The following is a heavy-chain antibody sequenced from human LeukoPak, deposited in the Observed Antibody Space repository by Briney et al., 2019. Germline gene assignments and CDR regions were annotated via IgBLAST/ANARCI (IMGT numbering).Heavy chain of an antibody. Sequence: ECIVIIYHSATTYYTPSLKSRVTISGERSKNKFSLKLSSVTAADTAVYYCARHPSLPYFDYWGQGTLVTVSS. J-gene: IGHJ4*02. D-gene: IGHD1-26*01. CDR3: ARHPSLPYFDY. CDR2: IYHSATT. V-gene: IGHV4-38-2*01.